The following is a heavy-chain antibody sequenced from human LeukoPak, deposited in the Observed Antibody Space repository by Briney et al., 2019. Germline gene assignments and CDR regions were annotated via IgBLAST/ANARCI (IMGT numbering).Heavy chain of an antibody. CDR3: ARVRDDYGALDY. J-gene: IGHJ4*02. D-gene: IGHD4-17*01. Sequence: SETLSLTCAVYGGSFSGYYWSWIRQPPRKGLEWIGEINHSGSTHYNPSLKSRVTISVDTSKNQFSLKLSSVTAADTAVYYCARVRDDYGALDYWGQGTLVTVSS. V-gene: IGHV4-34*01. CDR2: INHSGST. CDR1: GGSFSGYY.